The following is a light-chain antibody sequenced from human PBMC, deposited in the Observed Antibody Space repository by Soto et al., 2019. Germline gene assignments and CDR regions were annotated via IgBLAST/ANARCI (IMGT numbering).Light chain of an antibody. V-gene: IGKV4-1*01. J-gene: IGKJ5*01. CDR1: QSVLYSSNNKNY. Sequence: DIVMTQSPDSLAVSLGERATINCKSSQSVLYSSNNKNYLAWYQQKPRQPPKLLIYWASTRESGVPDRFSGGGSATDFTLTISSLQAEDVAFYYCQQYYSRPPITFGQGTRLEIK. CDR3: QQYYSRPPIT. CDR2: WAS.